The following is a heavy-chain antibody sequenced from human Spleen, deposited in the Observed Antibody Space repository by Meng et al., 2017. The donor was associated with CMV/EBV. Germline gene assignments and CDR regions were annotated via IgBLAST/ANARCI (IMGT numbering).Heavy chain of an antibody. V-gene: IGHV3-11*06. J-gene: IGHJ4*02. CDR2: ISSSSSYT. D-gene: IGHD3/OR15-3a*01. Sequence: QVQWVEAGGGLVKPGGSLRLSCPASGFTFSDYYMSWIRQAPGKGLEWVSYISSSSSYTNYADSVKGRFTISRDNAKNSLYLQMNSLRAEDTAVYYCARVKDWTDDYWGQGTLVTVSS. CDR3: ARVKDWTDDY. CDR1: GFTFSDYY.